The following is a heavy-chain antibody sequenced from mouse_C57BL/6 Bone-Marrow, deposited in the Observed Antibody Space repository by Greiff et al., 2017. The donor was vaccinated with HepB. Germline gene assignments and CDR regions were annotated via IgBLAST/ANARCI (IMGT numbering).Heavy chain of an antibody. J-gene: IGHJ2*01. CDR3: TGGYYSNYGRVDY. Sequence: VQLQQSGAELVRPGASVKLSCTASGFNIKDDYMHWVKQRPEQGLEWIGWIDPENGDTEYASKFQGKATITADTSSNTAYLQLSSLTSEDTAVYYCTGGYYSNYGRVDYWGQGTTLTVSS. V-gene: IGHV14-4*01. CDR1: GFNIKDDY. D-gene: IGHD2-5*01. CDR2: IDPENGDT.